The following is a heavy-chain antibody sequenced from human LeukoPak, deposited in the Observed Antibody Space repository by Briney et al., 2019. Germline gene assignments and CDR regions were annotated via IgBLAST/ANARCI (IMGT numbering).Heavy chain of an antibody. V-gene: IGHV1-69*06. J-gene: IGHJ2*01. CDR2: IIPVFGTT. CDR3: ATEAGIAIPGTIWYFAL. D-gene: IGHD2/OR15-2a*01. CDR1: EGTFNTDV. Sequence: PVKVSCKAPEGTFNTDVVSWVRQVPGQGPEWMGRIIPVFGTTSYAETLQGRLRITADTSTSRVHMHLSSLTSEDSAVYYCATEAGIAIPGTIWYFALWGRGTLVIVSS.